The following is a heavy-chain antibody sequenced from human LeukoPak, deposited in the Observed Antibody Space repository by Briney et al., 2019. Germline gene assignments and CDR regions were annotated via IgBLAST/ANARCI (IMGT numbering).Heavy chain of an antibody. CDR1: GGSISSYY. Sequence: PSETLSLTCTVSGGSISSYYWSWIRQPPGKGLEWIGYIYDSGRTNYNPSLKSRVTISVDTSKNQFSLKLSSVTAADTAVYYCARGGSGVDTTRRDNWFDPWGQGTLVTVSS. CDR2: IYDSGRT. D-gene: IGHD3-3*01. J-gene: IGHJ5*02. CDR3: ARGGSGVDTTRRDNWFDP. V-gene: IGHV4-59*01.